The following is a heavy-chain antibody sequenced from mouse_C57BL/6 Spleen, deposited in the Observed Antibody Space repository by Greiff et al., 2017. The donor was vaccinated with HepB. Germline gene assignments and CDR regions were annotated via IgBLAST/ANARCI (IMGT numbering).Heavy chain of an antibody. V-gene: IGHV5-17*01. CDR1: GFTFSDYG. Sequence: EVHLVESGGGLVKPGGSLKLSCAASGFTFSDYGMHWVRQAPEKGLEWVAYISSGSSTIYYADTVKGRFTISRDNAKNTLFLQMTSLRSEDTAMYYCARDPEGYFDVWGTGTTVTVSS. CDR3: ARDPEGYFDV. CDR2: ISSGSSTI. J-gene: IGHJ1*03.